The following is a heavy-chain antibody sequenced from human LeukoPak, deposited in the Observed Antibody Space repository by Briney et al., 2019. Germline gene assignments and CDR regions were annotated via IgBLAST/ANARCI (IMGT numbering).Heavy chain of an antibody. CDR2: IYYSGGT. CDR1: GGSISSSSYY. J-gene: IGHJ4*02. Sequence: TSETLSLTCTVSGGSISSSSYYWGWIRQPPGKGLEWIGSIYYSGGTYYNPSLKSRVTISVDTSKNQFSLKLSSVTAADTAVYYRAARGDYYDSSGYVGYWGQGTLVTVSS. V-gene: IGHV4-39*01. D-gene: IGHD3-22*01. CDR3: AARGDYYDSSGYVGY.